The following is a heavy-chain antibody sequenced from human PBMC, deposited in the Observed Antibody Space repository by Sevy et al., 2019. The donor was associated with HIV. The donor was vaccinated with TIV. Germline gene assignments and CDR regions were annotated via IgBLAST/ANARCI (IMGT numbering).Heavy chain of an antibody. CDR2: MNPNSGNT. CDR1: GYTYTSYD. CDR3: ARGEVLYSSIYFYYGMDV. Sequence: VSVKVSCKASGYTYTSYDINWVRQATGQGLEWMGWMNPNSGNTGYEQKFQGRVTMTRNTSISTAYMELSSLGSEDTAVYYCARGEVLYSSIYFYYGMDVWGQGTTVTVSS. V-gene: IGHV1-8*01. D-gene: IGHD6-13*01. J-gene: IGHJ6*02.